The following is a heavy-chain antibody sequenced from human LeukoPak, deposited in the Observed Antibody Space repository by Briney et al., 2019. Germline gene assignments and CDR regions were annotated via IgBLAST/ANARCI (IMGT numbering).Heavy chain of an antibody. Sequence: PSETLSLTCTVSGGSVSSSTYYWGWIRQPPGKGLEWFGSIYYSGSTYYNPSLKSRVTIPVDTSKNQFSLKLSSVTAADTAVYYCARSHPDYYDSSGYLFDYWGQGTLVTVSS. CDR2: IYYSGST. CDR3: ARSHPDYYDSSGYLFDY. CDR1: GGSVSSSTYY. J-gene: IGHJ4*02. D-gene: IGHD3-22*01. V-gene: IGHV4-39*01.